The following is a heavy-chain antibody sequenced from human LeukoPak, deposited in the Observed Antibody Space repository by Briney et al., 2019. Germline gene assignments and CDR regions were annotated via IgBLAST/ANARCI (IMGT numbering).Heavy chain of an antibody. CDR3: ARDPSYYDILTGYYNDYYYGMDV. V-gene: IGHV4-31*03. J-gene: IGHJ6*02. CDR1: GGSISSGGYY. CDR2: IYYSGST. Sequence: SETLSLTCTVSGGSISSGGYYWSRIRQHPGKGLEWIGYIYYSGSTYYNPSLKNRVTISVDTSKNQFSLKLSSVTAADTAVYYCARDPSYYDILTGYYNDYYYGMDVWGQGTTVTVSS. D-gene: IGHD3-9*01.